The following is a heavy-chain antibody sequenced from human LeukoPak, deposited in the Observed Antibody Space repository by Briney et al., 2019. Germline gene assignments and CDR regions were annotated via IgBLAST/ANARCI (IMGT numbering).Heavy chain of an antibody. D-gene: IGHD6-13*01. Sequence: SETLSLTCNVSGGSISGYHWSWIRQPPGKGLEWIWYIYYSGSTNYNPSLKSRVTISVDTSKNQFSLKLSSVTAADTAVYYCARTSKIAAAVWGFYYFDYWGQGTLVTVSS. CDR3: ARTSKIAAAVWGFYYFDY. CDR1: GGSISGYH. CDR2: IYYSGST. V-gene: IGHV4-59*08. J-gene: IGHJ4*02.